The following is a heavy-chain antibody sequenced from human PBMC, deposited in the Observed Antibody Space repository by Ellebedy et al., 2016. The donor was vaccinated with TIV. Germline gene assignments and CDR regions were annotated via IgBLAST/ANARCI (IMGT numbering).Heavy chain of an antibody. J-gene: IGHJ4*02. V-gene: IGHV3-66*02. D-gene: IGHD4-23*01. CDR2: VFPGGGT. CDR1: RFTVSTNY. CDR3: AKERHTRHPRWMGPTYFDY. Sequence: GESLNISCAASRFTVSTNYITWVRQAPGTGLEWVSLVFPGGGTYYADSVKGRFTISRDNSNNTLYRQMTSLRTEDTAVYYCAKERHTRHPRWMGPTYFDYWGQGTLVAVSS.